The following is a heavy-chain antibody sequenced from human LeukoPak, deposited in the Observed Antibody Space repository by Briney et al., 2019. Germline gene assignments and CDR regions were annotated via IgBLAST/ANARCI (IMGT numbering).Heavy chain of an antibody. V-gene: IGHV1-46*01. Sequence: ASVKVSCKASGYTFTSYYMHWVRQAPGQGLEWMGIINPSGGSTSYAQKFQGRVTMTRDMSTGTVYMELSSLRSEDTAVYYCARDSAIVVVPAAMGSHNWFDPWGQGTLVTVSS. CDR3: ARDSAIVVVPAAMGSHNWFDP. CDR2: INPSGGST. D-gene: IGHD2-2*01. J-gene: IGHJ5*02. CDR1: GYTFTSYY.